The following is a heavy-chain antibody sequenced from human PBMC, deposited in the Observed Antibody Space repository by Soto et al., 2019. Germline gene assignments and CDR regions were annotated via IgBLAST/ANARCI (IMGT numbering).Heavy chain of an antibody. CDR3: TRRYSGALDV. V-gene: IGHV3-11*01. CDR1: VFNSSHYA. Sequence: GRSLRLSWAASVFNSSHYAMSWVRQSPGKGLEWVSYIIHSGNTTYYADSVKGRFTISRDDAKNTLYLQMNSLRAEDTPTYYCTRRYSGALDVWGHGTMVT. CDR2: IIHSGNTT. D-gene: IGHD2-15*01. J-gene: IGHJ3*01.